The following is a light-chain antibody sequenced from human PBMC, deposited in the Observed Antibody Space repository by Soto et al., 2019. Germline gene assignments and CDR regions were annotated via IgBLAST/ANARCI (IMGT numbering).Light chain of an antibody. CDR1: SNDVGGYNY. J-gene: IGLJ1*01. Sequence: QSALTQPRSVSGSPGQSVTISCTGTSNDVGGYNYVSWYQQHPGKAPKLMIYDVSKRPSGVPDRFSGSKSGNTASLTISGLQAEDEADCYCCSYAGSYTFVFGTGTKLTVL. CDR2: DVS. CDR3: CSYAGSYTFV. V-gene: IGLV2-11*01.